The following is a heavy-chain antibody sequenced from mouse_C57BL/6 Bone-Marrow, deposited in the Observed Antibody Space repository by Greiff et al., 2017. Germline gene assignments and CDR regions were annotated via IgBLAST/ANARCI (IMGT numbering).Heavy chain of an antibody. V-gene: IGHV1-15*01. CDR3: TNDYYGSAMDY. J-gene: IGHJ4*01. Sequence: QVQLQQSGAELVRPGASVTLSCKASGYTFTDYEMHWVKQTPVHGLEWIGAIDPETGGTAYNQKFKGKAILTADKSSSTAYMELRSLTSEDSAVYYCTNDYYGSAMDYWGQGTSVTVSS. D-gene: IGHD1-1*01. CDR1: GYTFTDYE. CDR2: IDPETGGT.